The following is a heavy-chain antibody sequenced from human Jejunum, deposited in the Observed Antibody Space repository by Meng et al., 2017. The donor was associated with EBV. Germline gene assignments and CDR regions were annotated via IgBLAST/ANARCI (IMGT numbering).Heavy chain of an antibody. Sequence: QITLKDSGPTLVIPTQHLTWTCTLSGFSISTNGVGVGWIRQLPGKAPEWLALIYWDNDQFYNPSLKSRLTIAKDTSKNQVVLTVTSMDPVDTAIYYCAHRRYLRGSWSFADFDYWGQGTLVTVSS. V-gene: IGHV2-5*02. CDR3: AHRRYLRGSWSFADFDY. CDR2: IYWDNDQ. D-gene: IGHD3-9*01. CDR1: GFSISTNGVG. J-gene: IGHJ4*02.